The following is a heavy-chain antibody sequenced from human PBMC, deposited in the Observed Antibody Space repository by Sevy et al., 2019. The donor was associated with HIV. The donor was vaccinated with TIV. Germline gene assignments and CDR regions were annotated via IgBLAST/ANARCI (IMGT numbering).Heavy chain of an antibody. V-gene: IGHV3-7*03. D-gene: IGHD2-21*01. CDR1: GFTFNRYW. Sequence: GGSLRLSCAASGFTFNRYWMSWVRQAPGKGLEWVANIKQDESEKHYAYSVKGRFTISRDNTKNSPFLQLDTVRDEDSAIYYCAKIDDGDFGGIVRVWGQGTMVTVSS. J-gene: IGHJ3*01. CDR3: AKIDDGDFGGIVRV. CDR2: IKQDESEK.